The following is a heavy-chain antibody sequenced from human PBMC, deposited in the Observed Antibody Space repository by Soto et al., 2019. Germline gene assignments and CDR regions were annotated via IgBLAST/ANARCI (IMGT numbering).Heavy chain of an antibody. V-gene: IGHV1-69*06. J-gene: IGHJ4*02. Sequence: ASVKVSCKASGGTFSSYAISWVRQAPGQGLEWMGGIIPIFGTANYAQKFQGRVTITADKSTSIAYMELSSLRSEDTAVYYCARGTCSGGSCQPEFDYWGQGTLVTVSS. CDR1: GGTFSSYA. D-gene: IGHD2-15*01. CDR2: IIPIFGTA. CDR3: ARGTCSGGSCQPEFDY.